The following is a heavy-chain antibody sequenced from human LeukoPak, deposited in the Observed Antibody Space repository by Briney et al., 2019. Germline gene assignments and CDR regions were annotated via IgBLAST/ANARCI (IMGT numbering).Heavy chain of an antibody. D-gene: IGHD2-2*01. CDR2: IYPGDSDT. CDR3: ARHKGDCGSSSCYPFYYYYMDV. V-gene: IGHV5-51*01. Sequence: GESLKISCKGSGYSFTSYWIGWVRQMPGKGLEWMGLIYPGDSDTRYSPSFQGQVTISADKSISTAYLQWSSLKASDTAMYYCARHKGDCGSSSCYPFYYYYMDVWVKGTTVTVSS. CDR1: GYSFTSYW. J-gene: IGHJ6*03.